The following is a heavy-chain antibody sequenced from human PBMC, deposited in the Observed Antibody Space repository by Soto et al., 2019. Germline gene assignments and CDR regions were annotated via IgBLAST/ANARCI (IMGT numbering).Heavy chain of an antibody. J-gene: IGHJ6*02. CDR1: GYTFTNYG. CDR2: ISGYNGNT. Sequence: QVQLVQSGAEVKKPGASVKVSCKASGYTFTNYGISWVRQAPGQGLEWMGWISGYNGNTDYAQKLQGRVSMTTDTYTQTAYMALRSLRSDHTAVYYCPRERLLVGYYFGRDVWGPGSTVTVSS. V-gene: IGHV1-18*01. CDR3: PRERLLVGYYFGRDV. D-gene: IGHD2-8*02.